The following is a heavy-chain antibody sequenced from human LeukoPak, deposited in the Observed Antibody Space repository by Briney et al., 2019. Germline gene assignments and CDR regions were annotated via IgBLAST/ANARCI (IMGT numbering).Heavy chain of an antibody. CDR3: SRLTHSYYSDTSGYYPYYYMDV. D-gene: IGHD3-22*01. V-gene: IGHV4-39*02. CDR2: ISYSGNT. J-gene: IGHJ6*03. Sequence: SETLSLTCTVSAGSISSSDYYWGWIRQSPGKGLEWIGRISYSGNTYYNPSLKSRVAISVDTSKNHFSLRLSSVTAADTAVYFCSRLTHSYYSDTSGYYPYYYMDVWGEGTTVTVSS. CDR1: AGSISSSDYY.